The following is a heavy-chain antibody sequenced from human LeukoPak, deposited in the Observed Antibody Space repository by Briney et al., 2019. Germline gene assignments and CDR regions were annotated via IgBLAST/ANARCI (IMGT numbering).Heavy chain of an antibody. V-gene: IGHV1-69*13. CDR3: ARPRTYYDFWRGYPPFDY. J-gene: IGHJ4*02. CDR1: GGTFSSYA. CDR2: IITNFGST. D-gene: IGHD3-3*01. Sequence: SVKVSCKASGGTFSSYAISWVRQAPGQGLEWMGGIITNFGSTNYAQRYQGRVTITADESTSTAYMELSSLRSEDTAVYYCARPRTYYDFWRGYPPFDYWGQGTLVTVSS.